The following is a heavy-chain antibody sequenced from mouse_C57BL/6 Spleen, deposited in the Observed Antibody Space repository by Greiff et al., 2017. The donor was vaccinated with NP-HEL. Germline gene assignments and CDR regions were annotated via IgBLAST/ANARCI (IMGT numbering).Heavy chain of an antibody. Sequence: VQLQQPGAELVKPGASVKMSCKASGYTFTSYWITWVKQRPGQGLEWIGDIYPGSGSTNYNEKFKSKDTLTVDTSSSTAYMQLSSLTSEDSAVYYCAREDGSSPYYFDYWGQGTTLTVSS. CDR1: GYTFTSYW. CDR2: IYPGSGST. D-gene: IGHD1-1*01. J-gene: IGHJ2*01. V-gene: IGHV1-55*01. CDR3: AREDGSSPYYFDY.